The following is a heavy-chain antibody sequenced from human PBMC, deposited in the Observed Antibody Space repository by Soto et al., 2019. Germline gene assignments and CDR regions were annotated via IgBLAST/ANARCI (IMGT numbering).Heavy chain of an antibody. CDR3: ARDSSYDHYYYYGMDV. Sequence: QVQLVESGGGLVKPGGSLRLSCAASGFTFSDYYMSWIRQAPGKGLEWVSYISSSSSYTNYADSVKGRFTISRDNAKNSLDLQMNSLRAEDTAVYYWARDSSYDHYYYYGMDVWGQGTTVTVSS. CDR1: GFTFSDYY. D-gene: IGHD3-3*01. CDR2: ISSSSSYT. J-gene: IGHJ6*02. V-gene: IGHV3-11*06.